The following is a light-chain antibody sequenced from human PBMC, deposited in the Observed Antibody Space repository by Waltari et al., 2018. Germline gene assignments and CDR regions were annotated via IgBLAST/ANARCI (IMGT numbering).Light chain of an antibody. CDR3: QQSYDTPLT. J-gene: IGKJ4*01. CDR2: SAS. Sequence: DIQMTQSPSSLSASVGDRATITCRASQTMSTYLNWYQQRPGKAPKPLIYSASTLQSGVPSRFSGSGSWTDFTLTISSLQPEDFATYYCQQSYDTPLTFGGGTRVEIK. V-gene: IGKV1-39*01. CDR1: QTMSTY.